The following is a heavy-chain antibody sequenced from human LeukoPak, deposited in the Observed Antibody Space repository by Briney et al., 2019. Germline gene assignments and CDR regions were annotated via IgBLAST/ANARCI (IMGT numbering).Heavy chain of an antibody. CDR3: AREGHYDILTGYSPVEYYYYYMDV. V-gene: IGHV3-30*04. J-gene: IGHJ6*03. Sequence: GGSLRLSCAASGFTFSTYTIHWVRQAPGKGLEWVAVMSYDGNDKHYAASVKGRFTTSRDNSKNTVYLQMNSLRAEDTAVYYCAREGHYDILTGYSPVEYYYYYMDVWGKGTTVTVSS. D-gene: IGHD3-9*01. CDR1: GFTFSTYT. CDR2: MSYDGNDK.